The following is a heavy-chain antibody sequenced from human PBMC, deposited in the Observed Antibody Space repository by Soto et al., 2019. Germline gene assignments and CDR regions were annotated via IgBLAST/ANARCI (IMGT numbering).Heavy chain of an antibody. V-gene: IGHV4-34*01. CDR1: GGSFSDYY. J-gene: IGHJ6*02. CDR3: ARGGKYYYYYGMDV. CDR2: INHSGST. Sequence: QVQLQQWGAGLLKPSETLSLTCAVYGGSFSDYYWTLIRQPPGKGLEWIGEINHSGSTNYNPSLTSRVTISVDPSKKQFSLKVTSVTAADTAVYYCARGGKYYYYYGMDVWGLGTTVTVSS.